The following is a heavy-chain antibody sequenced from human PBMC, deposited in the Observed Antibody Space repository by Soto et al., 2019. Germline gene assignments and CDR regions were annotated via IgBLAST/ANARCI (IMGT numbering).Heavy chain of an antibody. V-gene: IGHV3-23*01. CDR2: ISDSGVNT. CDR3: VSWMSAHFDY. Sequence: PGGSLRLSCTTSGLTFRNHAMTWVRQAPDKGLEWVSTISDSGVNTHYADSVKGRFTISRDNSRNTLYLQMNSLRGEDTAVYYCVSWMSAHFDYWGQGPVVTVSS. J-gene: IGHJ4*02. CDR1: GLTFRNHA. D-gene: IGHD1-1*01.